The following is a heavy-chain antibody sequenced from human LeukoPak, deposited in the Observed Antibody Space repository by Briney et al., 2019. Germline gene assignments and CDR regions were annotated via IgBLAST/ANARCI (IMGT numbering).Heavy chain of an antibody. Sequence: ASVKVSCKASGYTFTGHYIHWVRQAPGQGLEWMGWINPNSGGTKYAQKFQGRVTMTRDTSISTAYMELSKLRSDDTAVYSCARDYGFYSGLYFFGYWGQGTLVTVSS. CDR1: GYTFTGHY. CDR2: INPNSGGT. CDR3: ARDYGFYSGLYFFGY. V-gene: IGHV1-2*02. J-gene: IGHJ4*02. D-gene: IGHD1-26*01.